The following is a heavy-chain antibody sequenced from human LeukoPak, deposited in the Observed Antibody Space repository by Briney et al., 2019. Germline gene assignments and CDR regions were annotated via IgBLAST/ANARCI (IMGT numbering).Heavy chain of an antibody. V-gene: IGHV3-48*03. D-gene: IGHD6-19*01. CDR3: ASSPEDSSGWYYFQH. CDR2: ISAGGRTT. Sequence: GGSLRLSCAVSGLTFRNLKMNWVRQAPGKGLEWVSYISAGGRTTFYADSVTGRFTFSRDNAKNSLYLQMNSLRAEDTAVYYCASSPEDSSGWYYFQHWGQGTLVTVSS. J-gene: IGHJ1*01. CDR1: GLTFRNLK.